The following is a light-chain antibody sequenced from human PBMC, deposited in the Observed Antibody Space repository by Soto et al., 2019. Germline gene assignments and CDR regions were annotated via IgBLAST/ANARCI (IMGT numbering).Light chain of an antibody. V-gene: IGKV1-27*01. CDR3: QKYNYAPWT. CDR1: QGIKNY. J-gene: IGKJ1*01. Sequence: DIPMTQSPSSLSASVGDRVTITCRASQGIKNYLAWYQQKPGKVPKLLIYAASTLQSGVPSRFSGSGSGTDFTLTITSLQPEDVATYYCQKYNYAPWTFGQGTKVEIK. CDR2: AAS.